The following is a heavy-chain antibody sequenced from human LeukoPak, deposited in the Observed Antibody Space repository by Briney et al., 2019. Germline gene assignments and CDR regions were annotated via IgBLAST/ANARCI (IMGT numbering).Heavy chain of an antibody. D-gene: IGHD4/OR15-4a*01. CDR3: ARRAGAYSHPYDY. CDR2: IYSDNT. Sequence: GGSLRLSCTVSGFTVSSNSMSWVRQAPGKGLEWVSFIYSDNTHYSDSVKGRFTISRDNSKNTLYLQMNSLRAEDMAVYYCARRAGAYSHPYDYWGQGTLVTVSS. V-gene: IGHV3-53*01. CDR1: GFTVSSNS. J-gene: IGHJ4*02.